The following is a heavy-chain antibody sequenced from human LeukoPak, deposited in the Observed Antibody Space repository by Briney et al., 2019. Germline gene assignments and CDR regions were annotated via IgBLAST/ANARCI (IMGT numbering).Heavy chain of an antibody. J-gene: IGHJ4*02. V-gene: IGHV4-39*05. CDR2: IYYSGST. Sequence: SETPSLTCTVSGGSISSSSYYWGWIRQRPGEGLEWIGSIYYSGSTYYNPSLKSRVTISVDTSKNQFSLKLSSVTAADTAVYYCARRKVYGDYVYVDYWGQGTLVTVSS. D-gene: IGHD4-17*01. CDR3: ARRKVYGDYVYVDY. CDR1: GGSISSSSYY.